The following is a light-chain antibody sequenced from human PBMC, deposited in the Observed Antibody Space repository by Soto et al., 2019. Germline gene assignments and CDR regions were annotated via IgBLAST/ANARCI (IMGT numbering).Light chain of an antibody. CDR1: QSFSTVY. V-gene: IGKV3-20*01. CDR2: GAS. CDR3: QQYGSSEIT. J-gene: IGKJ5*01. Sequence: EIELTQSPVTLSLSPGERSTLSCRASQSFSTVYLAWYQQKPGQAPRLLIYGASNRATGIPDRFSGSGSGTDFTLTISRLEPEDFAVYYCQQYGSSEITFGQGTRLEIK.